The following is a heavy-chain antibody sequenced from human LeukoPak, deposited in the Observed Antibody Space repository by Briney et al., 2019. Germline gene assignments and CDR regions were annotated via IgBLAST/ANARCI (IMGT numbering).Heavy chain of an antibody. J-gene: IGHJ4*02. CDR3: ARFGWFGKDY. CDR1: GGSFSGYY. CDR2: INHSGST. Sequence: KPSETLSLTCAVYGGSFSGYYWSWIRQPPGKGLEWIGEINHSGSTNYNPSLKSRVTISVDTSKNQFSLKLSSVTAADTAVYYCARFGWFGKDYWGQGTLVTVSS. V-gene: IGHV4-34*01. D-gene: IGHD3-10*01.